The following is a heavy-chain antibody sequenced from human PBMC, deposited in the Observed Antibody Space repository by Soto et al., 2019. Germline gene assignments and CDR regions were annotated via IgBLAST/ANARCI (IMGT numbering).Heavy chain of an antibody. V-gene: IGHV5-51*01. J-gene: IGHJ6*02. CDR1: GYRFTESW. D-gene: IGHD3-10*01. Sequence: LGESLKISCKTSGYRFTESWIGWVRQKPGKGLEWMGIIYPGDSDTRYSPSFQGQVTISADKSISTAYLQWSSLKASDTAMYYCAGGGVRGVITRTRDYYGMDVWGQGTTVTVSS. CDR3: AGGGVRGVITRTRDYYGMDV. CDR2: IYPGDSDT.